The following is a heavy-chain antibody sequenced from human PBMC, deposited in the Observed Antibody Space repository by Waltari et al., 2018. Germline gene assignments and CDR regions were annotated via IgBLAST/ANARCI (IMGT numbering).Heavy chain of an antibody. CDR2: INRSGRT. D-gene: IGHD1-26*01. CDR1: GGSFSVYS. CDR3: ARADRGPRSGSSATPAWGP. V-gene: IGHV4-34*01. Sequence: QVQLQQWGAGLLKPSETLSLTCAVYGGSFSVYSWSWLRQPPGKGLVWIGEINRSGRTNDNPSLKGRVTISLDTAKNHFSLKLSSVTAADTAVYYCARADRGPRSGSSATPAWGPWGQGTLVTVSS. J-gene: IGHJ5*02.